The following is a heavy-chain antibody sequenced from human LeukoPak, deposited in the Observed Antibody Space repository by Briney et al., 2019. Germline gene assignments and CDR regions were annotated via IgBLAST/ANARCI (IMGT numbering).Heavy chain of an antibody. D-gene: IGHD6-19*01. CDR1: GGSISSYY. J-gene: IGHJ4*02. CDR2: IYYTGAT. Sequence: SETLSLTCTVSGGSISSYYWTWIRQPPGKGLEWIGYIYYTGATRYNPSLKSRVTISVDTSKKQFSLKLTSVTAADTAVYYCARYGGSGWVIDNWGQGTLVTVSS. V-gene: IGHV4-59*08. CDR3: ARYGGSGWVIDN.